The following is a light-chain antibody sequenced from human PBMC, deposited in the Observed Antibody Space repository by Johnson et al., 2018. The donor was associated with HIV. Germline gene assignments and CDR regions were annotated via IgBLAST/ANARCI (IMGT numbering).Light chain of an antibody. CDR1: ISNIGNNY. V-gene: IGLV1-51*01. CDR2: DNN. J-gene: IGLJ1*01. CDR3: GTWDASLSPHYC. Sequence: QSVLTQPPSVSAAPGQKVTISCSGSISNIGNNYVSWYQQLPGTAPKLLIYDNNKRPSGIPDRFSGSKSGTSAALGITGLQTGDEADFYCGTWDASLSPHYCFGTGT.